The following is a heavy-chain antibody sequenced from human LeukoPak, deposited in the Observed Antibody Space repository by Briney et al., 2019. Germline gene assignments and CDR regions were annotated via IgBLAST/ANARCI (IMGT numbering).Heavy chain of an antibody. D-gene: IGHD1-1*01. CDR2: TYQRSQWRN. CDR3: ARGVAGTGFDY. V-gene: IGHV6-1*01. CDR1: GDSVSRNSGA. Sequence: SQTLSLTCAISGDSVSRNSGAWNWIRQSPSRGLEWLGRTYQRSQWRNDYAPSVKSRITINPDTSKNQFSLELKFVTPEDTAVYYCARGVAGTGFDYWDQGTLVTVSS. J-gene: IGHJ4*02.